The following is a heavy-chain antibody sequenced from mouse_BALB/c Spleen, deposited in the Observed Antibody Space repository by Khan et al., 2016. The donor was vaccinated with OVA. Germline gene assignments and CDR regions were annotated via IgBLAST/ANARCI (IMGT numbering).Heavy chain of an antibody. J-gene: IGHJ4*01. V-gene: IGHV3-2*02. Sequence: EVQLQESGPGLVKPSQSLSLTCTVTGYSITSDYAWNWIRQFPGNKLEWMGYISYSGSTTYNPSLKSRISITRDTSKDQFFLQLQSVTSEDTATYYCASELGRYYALDYWGQGTSVTVSS. CDR3: ASELGRYYALDY. CDR2: ISYSGST. CDR1: GYSITSDYA. D-gene: IGHD4-1*01.